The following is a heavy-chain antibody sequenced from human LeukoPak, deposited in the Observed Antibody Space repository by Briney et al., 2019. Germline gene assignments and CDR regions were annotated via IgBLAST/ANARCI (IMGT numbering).Heavy chain of an antibody. CDR1: GGTFSSYT. J-gene: IGHJ4*02. CDR2: IIPILGIA. D-gene: IGHD3-3*01. CDR3: ARAPYYDFWSGYPDC. V-gene: IGHV1-69*02. Sequence: SVKVSYKASGGTFSSYTISWVRQAPGQGLGWMGRIIPILGIANYAQKFQGRVTITADKSTSTAYMELSSLRSEDTAVYYCARAPYYDFWSGYPDCWGQGTLVTVSS.